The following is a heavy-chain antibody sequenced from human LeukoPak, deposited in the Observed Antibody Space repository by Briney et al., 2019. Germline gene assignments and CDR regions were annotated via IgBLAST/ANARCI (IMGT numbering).Heavy chain of an antibody. Sequence: SETLSLTCTVSGGSISSSYSSWIRQPPGKGLEWIGYIYYSGSTNYNPSLKSRVTISVDTSKNQFSLKLSSVTAADTAVYYCARESPSEYCSGGSCYLDYWGQGTLVTVSS. CDR3: ARESPSEYCSGGSCYLDY. D-gene: IGHD2-15*01. J-gene: IGHJ4*02. V-gene: IGHV4-59*01. CDR1: GGSISSSY. CDR2: IYYSGST.